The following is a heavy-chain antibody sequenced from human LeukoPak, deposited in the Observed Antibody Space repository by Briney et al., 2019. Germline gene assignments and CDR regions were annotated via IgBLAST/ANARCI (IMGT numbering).Heavy chain of an antibody. D-gene: IGHD6-13*01. Sequence: NPSETLSLTCTVSGGSISSYYWSWIRQPAGKGLEWIGRIYTSGSTNYNPSLKSRVTMSVDTSKNQFSLKLSSVTAADTAEYYRGRGSWVVWKQLGWFEPWGQGTLVTVSS. V-gene: IGHV4-4*07. CDR2: IYTSGST. J-gene: IGHJ5*02. CDR1: GGSISSYY. CDR3: GRGSWVVWKQLGWFEP.